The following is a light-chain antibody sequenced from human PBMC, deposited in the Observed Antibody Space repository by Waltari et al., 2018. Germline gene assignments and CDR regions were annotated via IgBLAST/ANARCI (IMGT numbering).Light chain of an antibody. V-gene: IGLV4-69*01. CDR1: SGHSNYA. CDR2: LNSDGTH. CDR3: QTWGTGIRV. J-gene: IGLJ3*02. Sequence: LLVTQSPSASASLGVSVKITGPLSSGHSNYAIARHHQHEEKGPRYLMKLNSDGTHNKGDGIPDGFSGSSSGAERYLTISSLQSDDEANYCCQTWGTGIRVFGGETKLTVL.